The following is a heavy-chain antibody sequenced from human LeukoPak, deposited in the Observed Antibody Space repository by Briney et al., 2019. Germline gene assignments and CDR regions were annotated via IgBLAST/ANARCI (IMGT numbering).Heavy chain of an antibody. CDR3: ARSYRTYYYYYMDA. D-gene: IGHD2-21*01. Sequence: ASVKVSCKASGGTLSSHAISWVRQAPGQGLEWMGGIIPILGTANYAQKFQGRVTITAHESTSTAYMELSSLRSEDTAVYYCARSYRTYYYYYMDAWGKGTTVTISS. V-gene: IGHV1-69*13. J-gene: IGHJ6*03. CDR2: IIPILGTA. CDR1: GGTLSSHA.